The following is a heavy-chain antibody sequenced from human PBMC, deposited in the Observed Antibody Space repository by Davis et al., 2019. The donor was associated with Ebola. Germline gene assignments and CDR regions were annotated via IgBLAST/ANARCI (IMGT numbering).Heavy chain of an antibody. V-gene: IGHV3-74*01. J-gene: IGHJ6*02. CDR3: VRDERSNYYSFYYYGMDV. CDR2: INGDGSIT. CDR1: GFTFSSHW. Sequence: PGGSLRLSCAASGFTFSSHWMHWVRQAPGKGLVWVSRINGDGSITRYADSVKGRFNISRDNARYTLFRQMNSLRDDDTAVYYCVRDERSNYYSFYYYGMDVWGQGTTVTVSS. D-gene: IGHD5-24*01.